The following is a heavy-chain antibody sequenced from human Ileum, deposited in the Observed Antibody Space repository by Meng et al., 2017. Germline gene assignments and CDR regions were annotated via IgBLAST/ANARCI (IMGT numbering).Heavy chain of an antibody. CDR1: GGSISSGGFY. J-gene: IGHJ4*02. CDR2: IYSSGGT. V-gene: IGHV4-31*01. D-gene: IGHD3-10*01. CDR3: ARGPGRGSGSGSFDY. Sequence: VHPHESGPGLVKPSPPLSLTCTVSGGSISSGGFYWSWIRQHPGKGLEWIGYIYSSGGTYYNPSLKSLVSISVDTSKNQFSLKLSSVTAADTAVYYCARGPGRGSGSGSFDYWGQGTLVTVSS.